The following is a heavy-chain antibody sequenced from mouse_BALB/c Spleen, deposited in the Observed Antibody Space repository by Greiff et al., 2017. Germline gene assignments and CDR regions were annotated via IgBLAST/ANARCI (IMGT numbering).Heavy chain of an antibody. J-gene: IGHJ4*01. V-gene: IGHV2-9*02. Sequence: VQRVESGPGLVAPSQSLSITCTVSGFSLTSYGVHWVRQPPGKGLEWLGVIWAGGSTNYNSALMSRLSISKDNSKSQVFLKMNSLQTDDTAMYYCAREGNYYLYAMDYWGQGTSVTVSS. CDR1: GFSLTSYG. CDR3: AREGNYYLYAMDY. D-gene: IGHD1-1*01. CDR2: IWAGGST.